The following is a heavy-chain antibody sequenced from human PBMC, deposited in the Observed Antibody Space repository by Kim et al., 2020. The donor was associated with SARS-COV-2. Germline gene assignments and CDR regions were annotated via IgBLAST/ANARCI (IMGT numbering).Heavy chain of an antibody. CDR2: INAGNDFT. J-gene: IGHJ4*02. V-gene: IGHV1-3*01. D-gene: IGHD3-22*01. CDR3: ARGTIDITTYYVLDY. CDR1: GYTFTTYA. Sequence: ASVKVSCKASGYTFTTYAMHWVRQAPGQRLEWMGWINAGNDFTKYSQKFQGRVTITRDTSASTAYMELSSLRSEDTAVYYCARGTIDITTYYVLDYWGQGTLVTVSS.